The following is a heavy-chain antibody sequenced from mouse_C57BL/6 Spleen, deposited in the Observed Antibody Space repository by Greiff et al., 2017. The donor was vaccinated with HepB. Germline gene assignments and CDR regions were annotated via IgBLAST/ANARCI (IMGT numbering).Heavy chain of an antibody. J-gene: IGHJ1*03. CDR1: GYTFTSYG. D-gene: IGHD1-1*01. CDR2: IYPRGGNT. CDR3: GSRSPYWYFDV. Sequence: VNVVESGAELARPGASVKLSCKASGYTFTSYGISWVKQRTGQGLEWIGEIYPRGGNTYYNEKFKGKATLTADKSSSTAYMELRSLTSEDSAVYFCGSRSPYWYFDVWGTGTTVTVSS. V-gene: IGHV1-81*01.